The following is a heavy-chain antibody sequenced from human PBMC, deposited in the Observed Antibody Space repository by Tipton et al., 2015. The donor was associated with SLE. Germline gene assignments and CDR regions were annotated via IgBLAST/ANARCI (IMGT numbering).Heavy chain of an antibody. CDR2: IYYSGST. V-gene: IGHV4-31*11. J-gene: IGHJ3*02. CDR1: GGSFSGYY. Sequence: TLSLTCAVYGGSFSGYYWSWIRQHPGEGLEWIGYIYYSGSTYYTPSLKSRITISVDTSKNQFSLRLTSVTAADTAVYYCARRDLGAFDIWGQGTIVIVSS. CDR3: ARRDLGAFDI. D-gene: IGHD3-16*01.